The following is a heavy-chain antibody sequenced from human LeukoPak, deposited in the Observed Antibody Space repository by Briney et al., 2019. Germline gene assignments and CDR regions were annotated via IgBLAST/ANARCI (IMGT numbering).Heavy chain of an antibody. Sequence: SETLSLTCTVSGGSISSGSYYWRWIRQPAGKGLEWNGRICNSGSTNYNPSLKSRVTISVDTSKNQFTLKLNSVTAADTAVYYCARETTVIVVVTAINYYYYMDVWGKGTTVTISS. CDR1: GGSISSGSYY. V-gene: IGHV4-61*02. J-gene: IGHJ6*03. D-gene: IGHD2-21*02. CDR2: ICNSGST. CDR3: ARETTVIVVVTAINYYYYMDV.